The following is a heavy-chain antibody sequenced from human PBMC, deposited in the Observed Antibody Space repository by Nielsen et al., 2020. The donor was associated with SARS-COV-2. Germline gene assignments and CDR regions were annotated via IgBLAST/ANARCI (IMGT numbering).Heavy chain of an antibody. J-gene: IGHJ4*02. V-gene: IGHV1-46*01. Sequence: WVRQAPGQGLEWMGIINPSGGSTSYAQKFQGRVTMTRDTSISTAYMELSRLRSDDTAVYYCARDLVDTSPFDYWGQGTLVTVSS. D-gene: IGHD5-18*01. CDR3: ARDLVDTSPFDY. CDR2: INPSGGST.